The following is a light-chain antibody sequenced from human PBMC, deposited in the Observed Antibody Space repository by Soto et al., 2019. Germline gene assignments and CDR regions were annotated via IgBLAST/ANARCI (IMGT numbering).Light chain of an antibody. CDR3: QQYASSVT. J-gene: IGKJ1*01. V-gene: IGKV3-20*01. CDR2: GAS. Sequence: PGDRATLSCRASQSFSSTFFAWYQQKPGQAPRLLIYGASRRATGIPDRFSGSGSGTDFTLTISILEPEDFAVYYCQQYASSVTFGQGTKVEIK. CDR1: QSFSSTF.